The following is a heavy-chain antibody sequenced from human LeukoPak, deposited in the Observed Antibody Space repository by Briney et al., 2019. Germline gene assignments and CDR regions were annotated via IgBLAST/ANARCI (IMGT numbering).Heavy chain of an antibody. CDR1: GGSFSGYY. J-gene: IGHJ4*02. D-gene: IGHD6-13*01. CDR3: ARGHSSSWYYFDY. V-gene: IGHV4-34*01. CDR2: INHRGST. Sequence: SETLSLTCAVYGGSFSGYYWSWIRQPPGKGLEWIGEINHRGSTNYNPSLKSRVTISVDTSKNQFSLKLSSVTAADTAVYYCARGHSSSWYYFDYWGQGTLVTVSP.